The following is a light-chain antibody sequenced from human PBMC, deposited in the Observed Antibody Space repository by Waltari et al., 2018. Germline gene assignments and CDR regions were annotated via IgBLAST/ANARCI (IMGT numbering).Light chain of an antibody. J-gene: IGKJ3*01. CDR3: QQYDRSPFT. Sequence: EIVLTQSPGTLSLSPGERATLSCRASQSVSSSYLTWYQQKPGQAPRLLIYGASSRATGIPDRFSGSGSGTDFTLTISRLEPEDFAVYYCQQYDRSPFTFGPGTKVGIK. CDR1: QSVSSSY. CDR2: GAS. V-gene: IGKV3-20*01.